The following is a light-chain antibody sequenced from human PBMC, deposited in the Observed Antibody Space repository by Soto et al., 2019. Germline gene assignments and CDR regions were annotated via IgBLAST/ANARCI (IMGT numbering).Light chain of an antibody. CDR2: EVT. Sequence: QSVLTQPASVSGSPGQSITVSCTGTSSDVGAYDYVSWYQQYPGKAPKLMIYEVTNRPSGVSNRFSGSKSGNTASLTISGLQAEDEADYYCGSYTRSSTWVFGGGTKLTVL. J-gene: IGLJ3*02. CDR1: SSDVGAYDY. V-gene: IGLV2-14*01. CDR3: GSYTRSSTWV.